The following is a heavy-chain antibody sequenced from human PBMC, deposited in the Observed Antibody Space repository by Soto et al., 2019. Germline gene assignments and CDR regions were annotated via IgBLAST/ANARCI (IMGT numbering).Heavy chain of an antibody. CDR2: INPNSGGT. D-gene: IGHD2-21*02. V-gene: IGHV1-2*04. CDR3: ARDCGGDCYSSFDY. CDR1: GYTFTGYY. Sequence: VASVKVSCKASGYTFTGYYMHWVRQAPGQGLEWMGWINPNSGGTNYAQKFQGWVTMTRDTSISTAYMELSRLRSDDTAVYYCARDCGGDCYSSFDYWGQGTLVTVSS. J-gene: IGHJ4*02.